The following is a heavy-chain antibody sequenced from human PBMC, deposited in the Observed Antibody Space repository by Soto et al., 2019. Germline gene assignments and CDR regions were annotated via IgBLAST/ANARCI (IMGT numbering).Heavy chain of an antibody. D-gene: IGHD2-15*01. J-gene: IGHJ6*02. V-gene: IGHV4-39*02. CDR2: IYYSGST. CDR1: GGSISSSSYY. CDR3: ARDFRGTSCSGGSCYSYYYYGMDV. Sequence: SETLSLTCTVSGGSISSSSYYWGWIRQPPGKGLEWIGSIYYSGSTYYNPSLKSRVTISVDTSKNQFSLKLSSVTAADTAVYYCARDFRGTSCSGGSCYSYYYYGMDVWGQGTTVTVSS.